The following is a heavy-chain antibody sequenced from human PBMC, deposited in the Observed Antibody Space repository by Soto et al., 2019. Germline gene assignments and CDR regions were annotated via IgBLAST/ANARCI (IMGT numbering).Heavy chain of an antibody. CDR2: ISSSTSDT. D-gene: IGHD1-26*01. Sequence: QVQLVESGGGLVKPGGSLRLSCAVSGFTFSDYYMTWIRQAPGKGLEWVSYISSSTSDTNYAKSVKGRFTISRDNAKNSLFLPMNSLTAEDSAVYYCTLCRRAATNDFDFRVQGTLVTSSS. J-gene: IGHJ4*02. V-gene: IGHV3-11*05. CDR3: TLCRRAATNDFDF. CDR1: GFTFSDYY.